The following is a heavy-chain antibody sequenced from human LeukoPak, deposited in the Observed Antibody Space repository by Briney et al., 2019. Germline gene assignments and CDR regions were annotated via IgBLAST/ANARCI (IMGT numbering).Heavy chain of an antibody. V-gene: IGHV1-18*01. D-gene: IGHD2-2*01. CDR2: ISLKSGSA. CDR1: GYTFVNYG. CDR3: ARVSYLRPYQLDS. J-gene: IGHJ4*02. Sequence: ASVKVSCKTSGYTFVNYGINWVRQAPGQGLEWMGWISLKSGSAGYAQRVQGRLTLTTDTSTNTAYMELRSLRADDTAVYYCARVSYLRPYQLDSWGQGTLVSISS.